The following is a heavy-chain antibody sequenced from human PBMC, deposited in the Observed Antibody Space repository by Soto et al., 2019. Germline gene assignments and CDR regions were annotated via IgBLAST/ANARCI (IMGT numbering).Heavy chain of an antibody. Sequence: EVRLLESGGGLVQPGGSLTLSCATSGFTFNNYSMSWVRQAPGKGLEWVSSINRGGGPYYADSVKGRFTISRDNSKNMLYLRMNSLRADDTAVYFSARADGPLPVTLLGFWGQGTLVTVSS. CDR2: INRGGGP. J-gene: IGHJ4*02. V-gene: IGHV3-23*01. CDR3: ARADGPLPVTLLGF. D-gene: IGHD5-18*01. CDR1: GFTFNNYS.